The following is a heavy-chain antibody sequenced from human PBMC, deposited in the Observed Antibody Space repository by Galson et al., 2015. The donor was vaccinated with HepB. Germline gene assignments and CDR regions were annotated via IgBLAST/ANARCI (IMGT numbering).Heavy chain of an antibody. CDR1: GFTFSNAW. J-gene: IGHJ5*02. D-gene: IGHD3-9*01. Sequence: SLRISCAASGFTFSNAWMNWVRQAPGKGLEWVGRIKSKTDGGTTDYAAPVKGRFTISRDDSKNTLYLQMNSLKTEDTAVYYCTTGNDILTGYLGGFDPWVQGTLFTVSS. V-gene: IGHV3-15*07. CDR2: IKSKTDGGTT. CDR3: TTGNDILTGYLGGFDP.